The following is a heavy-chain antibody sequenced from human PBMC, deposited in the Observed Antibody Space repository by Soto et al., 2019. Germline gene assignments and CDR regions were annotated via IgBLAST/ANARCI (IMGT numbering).Heavy chain of an antibody. D-gene: IGHD1-1*01. CDR3: ARNDKSGLDY. V-gene: IGHV1-46*01. J-gene: IGHJ4*02. Sequence: QVQLVQSGAEVKKPGASVKVSCKASGYSFTTYYMHWVRRAPGQGLEWMGMINPSGGSTSYAQKFKGRVTMTRDTSTSTVYMELSSLRSEDTAVYYCARNDKSGLDYWGQGTLVTVSS. CDR1: GYSFTTYY. CDR2: INPSGGST.